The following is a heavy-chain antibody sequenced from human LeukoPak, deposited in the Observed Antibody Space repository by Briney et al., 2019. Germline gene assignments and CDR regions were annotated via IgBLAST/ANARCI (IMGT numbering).Heavy chain of an antibody. CDR1: GGSFSGYY. J-gene: IGHJ4*02. CDR2: INHSGST. Sequence: SETLSLTCAVYGGSFSGYYWSWIRQPPGKGLEWSGEINHSGSTNYNPSLKSRVTISVDTSKNQFSLKLSSVTAADTAVYYCARGGVRYCSGGSCYSGIRYFDYWGQGTLVTVSS. CDR3: ARGGVRYCSGGSCYSGIRYFDY. V-gene: IGHV4-34*01. D-gene: IGHD2-15*01.